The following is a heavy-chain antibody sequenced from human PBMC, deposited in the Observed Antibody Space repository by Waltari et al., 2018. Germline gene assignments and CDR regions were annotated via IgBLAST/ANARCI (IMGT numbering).Heavy chain of an antibody. D-gene: IGHD6-19*01. Sequence: QVQLVQSGAEVKKPGASVNVSCTTSGYTCTGTYIFWVRQAPGQGLEWMGWINPTSGGTRIAQNLQCRVTMTRDPSTTTAYLEVSELNSDDTAVYYCAREEPSAGRKIPFDIWGQGTLVTVSS. V-gene: IGHV1-2*02. J-gene: IGHJ4*02. CDR1: GYTCTGTY. CDR3: AREEPSAGRKIPFDI. CDR2: INPTSGGT.